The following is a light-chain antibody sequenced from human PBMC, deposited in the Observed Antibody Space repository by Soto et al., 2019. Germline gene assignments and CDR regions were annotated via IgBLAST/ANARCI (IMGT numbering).Light chain of an antibody. CDR2: AAS. CDR1: QNINNY. V-gene: IGKV1-39*01. J-gene: IGKJ4*01. CDR3: QQTRSYPST. Sequence: DLQMTQSPYSLSESXGDRITITPXASQNINNYLNWYQQKPGKAPKLLIFAASTLVRGVPSRFSGSNSGTDFTLTISSLQAEDFATYYCQQTRSYPSTFGGGTKVDIK.